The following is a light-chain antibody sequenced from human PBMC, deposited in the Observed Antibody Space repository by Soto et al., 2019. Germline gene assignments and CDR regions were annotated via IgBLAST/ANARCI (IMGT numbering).Light chain of an antibody. CDR1: SSDVGGYNY. CDR2: EVS. J-gene: IGLJ1*01. CDR3: NSYTGSGIV. V-gene: IGLV2-14*01. Sequence: ALTQPASVSGSPGQSITTSCTGTSSDVGGYNYVSWYQHHPGKAPKLMIYEVSNRPSGVSYRFSGSKSGNTASLTISGLQAEDEADYYCNSYTGSGIVFGTGTKVTVL.